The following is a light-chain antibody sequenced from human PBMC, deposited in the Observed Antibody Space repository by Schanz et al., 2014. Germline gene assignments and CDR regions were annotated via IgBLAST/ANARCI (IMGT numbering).Light chain of an antibody. J-gene: IGLJ2*01. CDR1: SSNIGSNP. V-gene: IGLV1-44*01. CDR3: AAWDDSLNGVV. Sequence: QSVLTQPPSASGTPGQRVTISCSGSSSNIGSNPVNWYQQLPGTAPKLLIYSNNQRPSGVPDRFSGSKSGTSVSLAISGLQSEDEADYYCAAWDDSLNGVVFGGGTKLTVL. CDR2: SNN.